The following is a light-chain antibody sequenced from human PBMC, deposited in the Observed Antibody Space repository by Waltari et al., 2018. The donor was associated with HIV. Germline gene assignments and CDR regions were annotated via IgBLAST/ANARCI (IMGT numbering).Light chain of an antibody. CDR2: RNN. CDR3: STWDGSLGAYV. J-gene: IGLJ2*01. V-gene: IGLV1-47*01. CDR1: YSDIGSNY. Sequence: QSVLTQPPSTSGTPGQNVTISCSGGYSDIGSNYVYWYQLVPGTTAKLLIFRNNQRSSGVPDRFSGSKSGTSASLAISGLQSDDEGDYYCSTWDGSLGAYVFGGGTKLTVL.